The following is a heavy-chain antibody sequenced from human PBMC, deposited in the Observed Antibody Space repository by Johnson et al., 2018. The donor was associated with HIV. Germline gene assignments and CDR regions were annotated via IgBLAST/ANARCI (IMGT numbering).Heavy chain of an antibody. V-gene: IGHV3-30*19. J-gene: IGHJ3*02. CDR2: ISYDGSDK. Sequence: QVQLVESGGGVVQPGGSLRLSCAASGFTFSSYGMHWVRQAPGKGLEWVAVISYDGSDKYYADSVKGRFTISRDNSKNTLYLEMNSLRAEDTAVYYCARDFIAPELGDAFDIWGQGTRVIVSS. CDR3: ARDFIAPELGDAFDI. CDR1: GFTFSSYG. D-gene: IGHD6-25*01.